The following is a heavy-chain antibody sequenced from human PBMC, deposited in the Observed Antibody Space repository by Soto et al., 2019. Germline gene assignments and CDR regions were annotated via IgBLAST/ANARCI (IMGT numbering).Heavy chain of an antibody. CDR2: SIPLFGKA. CDR3: AIEGYGDYGTPFDY. Sequence: QLQLVQSGAEVKKSGSSVKFSCKASGGTFSSYSISWVRQAPGQGLELMGGSIPLFGKAKYAQKFQGRVKITADESTSTAYRQLSSLRSEDTAVYYCAIEGYGDYGTPFDYWGQGTLVTVSS. J-gene: IGHJ4*02. V-gene: IGHV1-69*19. D-gene: IGHD4-17*01. CDR1: GGTFSSYS.